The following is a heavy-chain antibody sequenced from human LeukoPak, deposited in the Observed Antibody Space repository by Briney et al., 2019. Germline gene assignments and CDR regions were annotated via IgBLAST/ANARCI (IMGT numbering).Heavy chain of an antibody. CDR2: IYYSGST. D-gene: IGHD1-26*01. CDR1: GASVSSGDYY. V-gene: IGHV4-30-4*01. J-gene: IGHJ4*02. CDR3: ARATDSGNYYIDY. Sequence: SETLSLTCTVSGASVSSGDYYWSWIRQAPGKGLEWIGYIYYSGSTYYNPSLKSRVTISVDTSKNQFSLKLRSVTAADTAVYYCARATDSGNYYIDYWGQGTLVTVSS.